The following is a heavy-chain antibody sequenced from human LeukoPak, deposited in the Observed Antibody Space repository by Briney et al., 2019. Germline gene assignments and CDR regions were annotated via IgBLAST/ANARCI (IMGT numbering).Heavy chain of an antibody. J-gene: IGHJ6*03. CDR3: TRGSIAYYYMDV. CDR1: GGSFSGYY. CDR2: INHSGST. V-gene: IGHV4-34*01. D-gene: IGHD3-22*01. Sequence: SETLSLTCAVYGGSFSGYYWSWIRQPPGKGLEWIGEINHSGSTNYNPSLKSRGTISVDTCKNQLSLKLSSVTAADTAVYYCTRGSIAYYYMDVWGKGTTVTISS.